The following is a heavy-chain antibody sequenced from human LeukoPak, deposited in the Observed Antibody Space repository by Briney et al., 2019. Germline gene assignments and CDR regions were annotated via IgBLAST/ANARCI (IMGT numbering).Heavy chain of an antibody. J-gene: IGHJ6*02. CDR2: IYYSGST. D-gene: IGHD3-10*01. V-gene: IGHV4-59*08. CDR3: ARRLADYYGSGSPAYYGMDV. Sequence: SETLSLTCTVSGGSISSYYWSWIRQPPGKGLEWIGYIYYSGSTNYNPSLKSRVTISVDTSKNQFSLKLSSVTAADTAVYYCARRLADYYGSGSPAYYGMDVWGQGTTVTVSS. CDR1: GGSISSYY.